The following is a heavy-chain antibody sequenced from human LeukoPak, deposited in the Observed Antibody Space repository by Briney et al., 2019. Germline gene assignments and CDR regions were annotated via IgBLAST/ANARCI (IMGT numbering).Heavy chain of an antibody. CDR2: IFYSGNT. CDR1: GGSISSYY. Sequence: SETLSLTCTVSGGSISSYYWSWIRQPPGKGLEWIGYIFYSGNTNKNPSLKSRVTMSVDTSRNQFSLKLSSVTAADTAVYYCARLQGSYGSGSSYDWFDPWGQGTLVTVSS. V-gene: IGHV4-59*08. J-gene: IGHJ5*02. D-gene: IGHD3-10*01. CDR3: ARLQGSYGSGSSYDWFDP.